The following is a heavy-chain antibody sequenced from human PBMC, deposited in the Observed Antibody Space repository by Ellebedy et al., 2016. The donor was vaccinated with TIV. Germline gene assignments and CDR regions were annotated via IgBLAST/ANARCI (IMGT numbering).Heavy chain of an antibody. V-gene: IGHV1-18*01. CDR1: GYTFTSYG. D-gene: IGHD3-10*01. J-gene: IGHJ6*02. Sequence: ASVKVSCXASGYTFTSYGISWVRQAPGQGLEWMGWISAYNGNTNYAQKLQGRVTMTTDTSTSTAYMELSSLRSEDTAVYYCARDVRTYGSGIHYYYYGMDVWGQGTTVTVSS. CDR3: ARDVRTYGSGIHYYYYGMDV. CDR2: ISAYNGNT.